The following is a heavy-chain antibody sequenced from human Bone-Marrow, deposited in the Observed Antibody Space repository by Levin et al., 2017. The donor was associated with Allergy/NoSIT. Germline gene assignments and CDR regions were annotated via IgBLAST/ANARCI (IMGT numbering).Heavy chain of an antibody. CDR3: ARDRLASLYYYSMDV. CDR2: IYTTGST. Sequence: SQTLSLTCSVSGGSISSGRYYFTWVRQSAGKGLEWIGRIYTTGSTNYNPSLERRVTISRDTFKKEVYLTLSSVTAADSSVYYCARDRLASLYYYSMDVWARGTTVIVSS. V-gene: IGHV4-61*02. CDR1: GGSISSGRYY. J-gene: IGHJ6*03.